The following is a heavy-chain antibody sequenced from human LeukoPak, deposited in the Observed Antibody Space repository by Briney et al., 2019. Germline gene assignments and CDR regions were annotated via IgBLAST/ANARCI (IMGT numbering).Heavy chain of an antibody. V-gene: IGHV3-64*01. CDR1: GFMFSSYA. J-gene: IGHJ3*01. CDR2: IDDNGGST. Sequence: GGSLRLSRAASGFMFSSYAMHWGRQAPGKGLEYVSAIDDNGGSTYYANSVKGRFTISRDNSKNMLYLQMGSLRTEDMAVYFCVRSNHDILTGYFDAFDFWGHGTMVTVSS. D-gene: IGHD3-9*01. CDR3: VRSNHDILTGYFDAFDF.